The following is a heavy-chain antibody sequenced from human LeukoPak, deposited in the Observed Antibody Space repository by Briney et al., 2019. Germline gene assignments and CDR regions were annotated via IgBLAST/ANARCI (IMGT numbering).Heavy chain of an antibody. CDR2: INHSGST. V-gene: IGHV4-34*01. CDR3: ARGRYSYGDY. Sequence: SETLSLTCAVYGGSFSGYYWSWIRQPSGKGLEWIGEINHSGSTNYNPSLKSRVTISVDTSKNQFSLKLSSVTAADTAVYYCARGRYSYGDYWGQGTLVTVSS. J-gene: IGHJ4*02. D-gene: IGHD5-18*01. CDR1: GGSFSGYY.